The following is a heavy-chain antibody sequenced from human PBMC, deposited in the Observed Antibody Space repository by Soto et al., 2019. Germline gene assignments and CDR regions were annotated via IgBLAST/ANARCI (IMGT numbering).Heavy chain of an antibody. V-gene: IGHV3-73*02. CDR2: IRSKVNTYAT. J-gene: IGHJ5*02. Sequence: EVQLVESGGDLVQPGGSLKVSCAASGFTFSGSAIHWVRQASGKGLEWFGRIRSKVNTYATAYAASVKGRFSISRDDSKNTAYLEMNSLKTEDTAVYYCTRFSMDSSSGWFDPWGQGTLVAVSS. CDR3: TRFSMDSSSGWFDP. CDR1: GFTFSGSA. D-gene: IGHD6-6*01.